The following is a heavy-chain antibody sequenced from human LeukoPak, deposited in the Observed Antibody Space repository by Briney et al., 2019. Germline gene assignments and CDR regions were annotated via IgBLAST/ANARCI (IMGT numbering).Heavy chain of an antibody. CDR2: IYYSGST. D-gene: IGHD2-2*01. Sequence: SETLSLTCTVSGGSISSHYWSWIRQPPGKGLGWIGYIYYSGSTNYNPSLKSRVTISVDTSKNQFSLKLSSVTAADTAVYYCARLLISTEDYYYMDVWGKGTTVTVSS. CDR1: GGSISSHY. J-gene: IGHJ6*03. V-gene: IGHV4-59*11. CDR3: ARLLISTEDYYYMDV.